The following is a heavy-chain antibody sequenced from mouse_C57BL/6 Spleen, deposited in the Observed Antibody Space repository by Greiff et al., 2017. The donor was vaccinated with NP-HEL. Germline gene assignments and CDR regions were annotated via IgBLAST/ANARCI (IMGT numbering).Heavy chain of an antibody. Sequence: QVQLQQSGAELAKPGASVKLSCKASGYTFTSYWMHWVKQRPGQGLEWIGYINPSSGYTKYNQKFKDKATLTADTSSSTAYMQLSSLTYEDSAVYYCARKTMGGGYYFDYWGQGTTLTVSS. J-gene: IGHJ2*01. CDR1: GYTFTSYW. D-gene: IGHD1-1*02. V-gene: IGHV1-7*01. CDR2: INPSSGYT. CDR3: ARKTMGGGYYFDY.